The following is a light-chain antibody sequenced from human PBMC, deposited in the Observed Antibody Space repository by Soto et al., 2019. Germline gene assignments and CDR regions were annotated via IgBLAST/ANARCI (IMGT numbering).Light chain of an antibody. CDR3: LQYYTTPEA. Sequence: DIVMTQSPDSLAVSLGERATINCKSSQSILHSSNNKNYLAWYQQKPGQRPKLLIYWASTRESGVPDRFSGSGSGTDFTLTISSLQAEDAAVYYCLQYYTTPEAFGQGTKVEIK. V-gene: IGKV4-1*01. CDR2: WAS. CDR1: QSILHSSNNKNY. J-gene: IGKJ1*01.